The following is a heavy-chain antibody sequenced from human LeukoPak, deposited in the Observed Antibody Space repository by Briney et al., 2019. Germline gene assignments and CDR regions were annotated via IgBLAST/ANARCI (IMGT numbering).Heavy chain of an antibody. V-gene: IGHV3-9*01. Sequence: GRSLRLSCAASGFAFDDYDMHWVRQAPGKGLEWVSGISVNGHIDYADSVKGRFTISRDNAKNSLYLQMNSLRAEDTALYYCAKCRRCITTSCYTAFDYWGQGTLVTVSS. D-gene: IGHD2-2*02. CDR2: ISVNGHI. CDR1: GFAFDDYD. CDR3: AKCRRCITTSCYTAFDY. J-gene: IGHJ4*02.